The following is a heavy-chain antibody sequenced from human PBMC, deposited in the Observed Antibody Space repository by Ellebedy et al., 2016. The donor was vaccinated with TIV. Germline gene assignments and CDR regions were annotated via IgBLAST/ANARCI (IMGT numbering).Heavy chain of an antibody. CDR1: GGSISSGDYY. J-gene: IGHJ6*03. Sequence: SETLSLXXNVSGGSISSGDYYWSWIRQPPGKGLEWIGTIYSRGSTYYNPSLESRLTISVDTSKNQFSLKLSSVTAADTAVYYCARKYYYGSGSYWGSYYYYYYMDVWGKGTTVTVSS. CDR2: IYSRGST. V-gene: IGHV4-39*01. CDR3: ARKYYYGSGSYWGSYYYYYYMDV. D-gene: IGHD3-10*01.